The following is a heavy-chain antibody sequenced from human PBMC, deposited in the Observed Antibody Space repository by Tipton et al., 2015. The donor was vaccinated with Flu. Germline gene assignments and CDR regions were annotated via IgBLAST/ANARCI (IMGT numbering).Heavy chain of an antibody. CDR3: ARYCSGGNCKRDTNDAFDI. CDR1: GGSISSGSYY. V-gene: IGHV4-61*02. J-gene: IGHJ3*02. CDR2: IFTSGST. D-gene: IGHD2-15*01. Sequence: TLSLTCTVSGGSISSGSYYWNWIRQPAGKGLEWVGRIFTSGSTNYNPSLKSRVTISVDTSKNQFSLMLTSVTAADTAVYYCARYCSGGNCKRDTNDAFDIWGQGTMVTVSS.